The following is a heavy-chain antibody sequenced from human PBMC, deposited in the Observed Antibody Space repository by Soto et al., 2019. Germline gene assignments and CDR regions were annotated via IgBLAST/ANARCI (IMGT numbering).Heavy chain of an antibody. CDR1: GYTFTGYA. CDR2: ISAHNGNT. D-gene: IGHD4-17*01. V-gene: IGHV1-18*01. CDR3: ARPSSDYGDWGWSLAY. J-gene: IGHJ4*02. Sequence: QVQLVQSGAEVKNPGASVTFSCKASGYTFTGYAISWVRQAPGQGLEWMGWISAHNGNTNFAQKFQGRVTMTTDTSTSTAYMELRSLRSDDTAVYYCARPSSDYGDWGWSLAYWGQGTLVTVSS.